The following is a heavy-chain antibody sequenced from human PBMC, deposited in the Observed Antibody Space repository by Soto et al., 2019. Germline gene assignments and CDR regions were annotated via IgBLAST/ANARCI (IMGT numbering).Heavy chain of an antibody. CDR3: ARDGDPLSACWSGPLGGGRFDP. CDR1: GGTFGNSA. Sequence: QVQLVQSGAEVKKPGASVNVSCKTSGGTFGNSAVTWVRQAPGQGLEWLGGIVPMFGTANSAQKFQGRVTITADESTITAYIELNSLEPDDTAVYYCARDGDPLSACWSGPLGGGRFDPWGPGNLVTVSS. D-gene: IGHD3-3*01. J-gene: IGHJ5*02. CDR2: IVPMFGTA. V-gene: IGHV1-69*12.